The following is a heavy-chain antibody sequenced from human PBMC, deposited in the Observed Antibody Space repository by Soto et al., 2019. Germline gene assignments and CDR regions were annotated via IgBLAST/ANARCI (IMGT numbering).Heavy chain of an antibody. V-gene: IGHV1-69*01. Sequence: QVQLVQSGAEVKKPGSSVKVSCKASGGTFSSYAISWVRQAPGQGLEWMGGIIPIFGTANYAQKFQGRVTITADESTSTAYMQLSSMRSEDTAVYYCARGHPNTIFEAIFDYWGQGTLVTVSS. CDR2: IIPIFGTA. CDR1: GGTFSSYA. D-gene: IGHD3-3*01. CDR3: ARGHPNTIFEAIFDY. J-gene: IGHJ4*02.